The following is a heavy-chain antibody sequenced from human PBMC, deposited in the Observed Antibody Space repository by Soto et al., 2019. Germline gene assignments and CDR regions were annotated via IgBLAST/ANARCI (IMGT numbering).Heavy chain of an antibody. V-gene: IGHV4-34*01. J-gene: IGHJ4*02. Sequence: SETLSLTCAVYGGSFSGYYWSWIRQPPGKGLEWIGEINHTGNTNYNPSLKSRVTISIDTSKNQFSLNLSSVTAADTAVYYCARGRLKYYDILTGYYHFDYWGQGTLVTSPQ. CDR1: GGSFSGYY. CDR2: INHTGNT. D-gene: IGHD3-9*01. CDR3: ARGRLKYYDILTGYYHFDY.